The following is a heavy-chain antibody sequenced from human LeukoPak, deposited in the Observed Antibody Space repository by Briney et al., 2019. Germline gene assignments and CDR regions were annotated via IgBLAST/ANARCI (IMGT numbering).Heavy chain of an antibody. D-gene: IGHD2-15*01. V-gene: IGHV4-39*07. CDR2: IFYSGGT. Sequence: SETLSLTCTVSGGSISTSNYYWGWIRQPPGKGLEWIGNIFYSGGTYYSPSLRSRVTISLDTSRNQFSLKLSSVTAADTAVYYCARDSGYCSGGSCYERRFDYWGQGTLVTVSS. CDR3: ARDSGYCSGGSCYERRFDY. CDR1: GGSISTSNYY. J-gene: IGHJ4*02.